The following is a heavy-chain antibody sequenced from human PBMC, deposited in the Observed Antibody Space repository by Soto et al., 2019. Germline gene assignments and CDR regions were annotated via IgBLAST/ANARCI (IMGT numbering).Heavy chain of an antibody. Sequence: QVQLQESGPGLVKPSETLSLTCTVSGGSISSYYWSWIRQPPGKGLGWIGYIYYSGSTNYNPSLQRRVTISVDTSNNQFSLKLSSVTAADTAVYYCARGNITMVRGVIPVWFDPWGQGTLVTVSS. V-gene: IGHV4-59*01. J-gene: IGHJ5*02. CDR2: IYYSGST. CDR3: ARGNITMVRGVIPVWFDP. CDR1: GGSISSYY. D-gene: IGHD3-10*01.